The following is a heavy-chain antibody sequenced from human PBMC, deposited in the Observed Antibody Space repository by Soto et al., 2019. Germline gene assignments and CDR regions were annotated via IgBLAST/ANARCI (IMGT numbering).Heavy chain of an antibody. CDR3: AREPQNARIFGAREFYGMDV. D-gene: IGHD3-3*01. CDR1: GFTFSTYW. Sequence: PGGSLRLSCAASGFTFSTYWMHWVRQAPGKGLMWVAYSNSDGSSTNYADSVKGRFSISRDNAKNTLYLRMNSLRAEDTAVYYCAREPQNARIFGAREFYGMDVWGQGTKVTVSS. J-gene: IGHJ6*02. V-gene: IGHV3-74*01. CDR2: SNSDGSST.